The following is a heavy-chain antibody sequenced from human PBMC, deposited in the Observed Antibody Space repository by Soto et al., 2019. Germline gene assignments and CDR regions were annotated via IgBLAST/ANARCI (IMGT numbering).Heavy chain of an antibody. CDR3: ARAETITIFGVVPGPDY. D-gene: IGHD3-3*01. Sequence: PSETLSLTCTVSGGPVSSGSYYWSWIRQPPGKGLEWIGYIYYSGSTNYNPSLKSRVTISVDTSKNQFSLKLSSVTAADTAVYYCARAETITIFGVVPGPDYWGQGTLVTVSS. CDR1: GGPVSSGSYY. CDR2: IYYSGST. V-gene: IGHV4-61*01. J-gene: IGHJ4*02.